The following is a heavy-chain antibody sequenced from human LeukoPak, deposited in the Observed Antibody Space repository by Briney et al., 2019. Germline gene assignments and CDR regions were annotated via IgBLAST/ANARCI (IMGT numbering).Heavy chain of an antibody. CDR1: GYTFTDYS. Sequence: ASVKVSCKASGYTFTDYSMHWVRHRQAPGQGLEWVGWINPNGGATKYAQKFQGRVTMTRDTSISTAYMELSRLRSDDTAVYYCAKLSGYDLWYFDYWGQGTLVTVSS. CDR3: AKLSGYDLWYFDY. CDR2: INPNGGAT. V-gene: IGHV1-2*02. J-gene: IGHJ4*02. D-gene: IGHD5-12*01.